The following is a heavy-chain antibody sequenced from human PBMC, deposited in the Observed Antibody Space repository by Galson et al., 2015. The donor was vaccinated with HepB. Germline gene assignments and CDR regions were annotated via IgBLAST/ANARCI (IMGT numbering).Heavy chain of an antibody. CDR2: IYSGGST. D-gene: IGHD2-15*01. CDR1: GFTVSSNY. CDR3: ATCSGGSCYSAFDI. J-gene: IGHJ3*02. V-gene: IGHV3-53*04. Sequence: SLRLSCAASGFTVSSNYMSWVRQAPGKGLEWVSVIYSGGSTYYADSVKGRFTISRHNSKNTLYLQMNSLRAEDTAVYYCATCSGGSCYSAFDIWGQGTMVTVSS.